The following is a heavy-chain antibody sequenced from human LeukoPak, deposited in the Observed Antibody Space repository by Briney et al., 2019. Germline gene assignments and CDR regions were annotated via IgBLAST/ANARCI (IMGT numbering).Heavy chain of an antibody. V-gene: IGHV5-51*01. D-gene: IGHD3-10*01. CDR2: IYPGDSDT. CDR1: GYSFTSYW. CDR3: ARRTALLWFGESHSPYDY. Sequence: GESLKISCKGSGYSFTSYWIGWVRHMPGKGLEWMGIIYPGDSDTRYSPSFQGQVTISADKSISTVYLQWGSLKASDNAMYYCARRTALLWFGESHSPYDYWGQGTLVTVSS. J-gene: IGHJ4*02.